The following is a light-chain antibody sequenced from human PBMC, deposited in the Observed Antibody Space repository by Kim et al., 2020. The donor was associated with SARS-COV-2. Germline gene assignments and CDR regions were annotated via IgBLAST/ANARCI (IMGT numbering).Light chain of an antibody. CDR1: QSVSSSY. Sequence: EIVLTQSPGTLSLSPGERATLTCRASQSVSSSYLAWYQQKPGQAPRLLIYGASSRATGIPDRFSGSGPGTNFTLTISRLEPEDFAVYYCQQDDSSPGYTFGQGTELE. V-gene: IGKV3-20*01. J-gene: IGKJ2*01. CDR2: GAS. CDR3: QQDDSSPGYT.